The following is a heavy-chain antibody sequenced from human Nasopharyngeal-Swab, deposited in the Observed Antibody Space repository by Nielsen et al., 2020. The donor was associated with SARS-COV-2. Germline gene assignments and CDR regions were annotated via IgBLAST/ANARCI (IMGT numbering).Heavy chain of an antibody. CDR3: AKGLSDFDWLSAIDY. CDR2: IKQDGSEK. V-gene: IGHV3-7*03. J-gene: IGHJ4*02. Sequence: GESLKISCAASGFTFSSYWMSWVRQAPGKGLEWVANIKQDGSEKYYVDSVKGRFTISRDNAKNSLYLQMNSLRAEDTAVYYCAKGLSDFDWLSAIDYWGQGTLVTVSS. CDR1: GFTFSSYW. D-gene: IGHD3-9*01.